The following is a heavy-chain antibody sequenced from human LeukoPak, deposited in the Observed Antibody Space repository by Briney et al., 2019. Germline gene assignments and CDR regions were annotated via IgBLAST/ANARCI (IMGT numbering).Heavy chain of an antibody. CDR3: AKDYYGSGSPDAFDI. Sequence: GGSLRLSCAASGFTFSSYAMSWVRQAPGKGLEWVSAISGSGSSTYYADSVKGRFTISRDNSKNTLYLQMNSLRAEDTAVYYCAKDYYGSGSPDAFDIWGQGTMVTVSS. V-gene: IGHV3-23*01. D-gene: IGHD3-10*01. CDR1: GFTFSSYA. CDR2: ISGSGSST. J-gene: IGHJ3*02.